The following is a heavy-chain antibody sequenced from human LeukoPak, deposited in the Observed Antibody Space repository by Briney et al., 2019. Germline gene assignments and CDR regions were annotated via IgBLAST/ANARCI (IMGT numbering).Heavy chain of an antibody. CDR2: IYYSGST. D-gene: IGHD6-13*01. CDR3: ARGAAGTWRWFDP. Sequence: SETLSLTCTVSGGSISSYYWSWIRQPPGKGLEWIGYIYYSGSTNYSPSLKSQVTISVDTSKNQFSLKLSSVTAADTAVYYCARGAAGTWRWFDPWGQGTLVTVSS. J-gene: IGHJ5*02. V-gene: IGHV4-59*01. CDR1: GGSISSYY.